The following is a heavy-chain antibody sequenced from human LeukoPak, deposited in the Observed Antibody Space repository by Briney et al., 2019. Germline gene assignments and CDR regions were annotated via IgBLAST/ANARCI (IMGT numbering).Heavy chain of an antibody. Sequence: SGTLSLTCAVSGGSISSSNWWSWVRQPPGKGLEWIGEIYHSGSTNYNPSLKSRVTISVDKSKNQFSLKLSSVTAADAAVYYCARAPKGTIFGVVTQSYYFDYWGQGTLVTVSS. CDR3: ARAPKGTIFGVVTQSYYFDY. J-gene: IGHJ4*02. CDR1: GGSISSSNW. CDR2: IYHSGST. V-gene: IGHV4-4*02. D-gene: IGHD3-3*01.